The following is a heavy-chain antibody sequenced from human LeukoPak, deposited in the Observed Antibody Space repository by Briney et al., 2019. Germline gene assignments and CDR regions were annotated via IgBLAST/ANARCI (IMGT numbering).Heavy chain of an antibody. CDR3: ARGPYAYTSSATLGLYNWFDP. CDR2: IYPGDSHT. J-gene: IGHJ5*02. D-gene: IGHD2-2*02. V-gene: IGHV5-51*01. Sequence: HGESLKISCKGSGYSFPNYWIGWVRQMPGKGLEWMGIIYPGDSHTRYSPSFQDQVTISVDKSISTAYLQWSSLKASDTAMYYCARGPYAYTSSATLGLYNWFDPWGQGSLVTVSS. CDR1: GYSFPNYW.